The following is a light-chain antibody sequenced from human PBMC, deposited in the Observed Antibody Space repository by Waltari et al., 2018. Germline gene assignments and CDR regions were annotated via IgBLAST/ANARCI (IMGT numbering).Light chain of an antibody. CDR1: QSISSW. J-gene: IGKJ3*01. Sequence: DIQMTQSPSTLSASVGDRVTITCRASQSISSWVAWYQQKPGTAPKLLIYKASTLETGVPSRFSGSGFGTEFTLTISSLQPDDFATYYCQQYNTYSAFGPGTKMDI. CDR3: QQYNTYSA. CDR2: KAS. V-gene: IGKV1-5*03.